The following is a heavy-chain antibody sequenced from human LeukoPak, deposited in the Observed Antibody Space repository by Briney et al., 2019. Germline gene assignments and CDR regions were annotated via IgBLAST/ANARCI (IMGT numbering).Heavy chain of an antibody. CDR1: GFTFTSSA. Sequence: SVKVSCKASGFTFTSSAVQWVRQARGQRLEWIGWIVVGSGNTNYAQKFQERVTITRDMSTSTAYMELSSLRSEDTAVYYSAAFCGSVTDPIFYYFYYMDVWGERTTVTVSS. D-gene: IGHD2-21*01. CDR2: IVVGSGNT. CDR3: AAFCGSVTDPIFYYFYYMDV. J-gene: IGHJ6*03. V-gene: IGHV1-58*01.